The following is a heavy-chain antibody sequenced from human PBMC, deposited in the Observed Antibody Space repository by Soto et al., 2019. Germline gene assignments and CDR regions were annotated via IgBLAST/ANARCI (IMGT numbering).Heavy chain of an antibody. CDR1: GYTFTNYG. V-gene: IGHV1-18*01. CDR3: ARGVGSGTYYNQYNWFDP. CDR2: INTYNGNT. Sequence: ASVKVSCKASGYTFTNYGISWVRQAPGQGLEWMGWINTYNGNTNHAQKLQGRVTVITDTSTSTAYMELRSLRSDDTAVYYCARGVGSGTYYNQYNWFDPWGQGTLVTVSS. D-gene: IGHD3-10*01. J-gene: IGHJ5*02.